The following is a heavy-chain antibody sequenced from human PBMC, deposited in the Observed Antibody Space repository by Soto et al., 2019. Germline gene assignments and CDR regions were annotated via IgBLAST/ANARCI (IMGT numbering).Heavy chain of an antibody. D-gene: IGHD2-8*01. CDR1: GASISSGGYY. CDR3: ARDSGHYGNGWFEP. CDR2: IYHSGST. Sequence: QVQLQESGPGLVKTLETLSLTCTVSGASISSGGYYWNWMRQHPGKGLEWIGYIYHSGSTNYNPSLKSRLTISVDKSKKQFSLQLSYVTAADTALYYCARDSGHYGNGWFEPWGQGTLVTVSS. V-gene: IGHV4-31*03. J-gene: IGHJ5*02.